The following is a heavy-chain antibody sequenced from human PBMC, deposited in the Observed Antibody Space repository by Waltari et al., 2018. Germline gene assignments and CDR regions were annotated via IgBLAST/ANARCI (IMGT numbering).Heavy chain of an antibody. CDR3: ASFDYGDYEGVY. D-gene: IGHD4-17*01. CDR1: GFTFSSYG. CDR2: IRYDGSNK. V-gene: IGHV3-30*02. Sequence: QVQLVESGGGVVQPGGSLRLSCVASGFTFSSYGMHWVRQAPGRGLEWVACIRYDGSNKYYVDSVKGRFTISRDNSKNTLYLQMNSLRPEDTAVYYCASFDYGDYEGVYWGQGTLVTVSS. J-gene: IGHJ4*02.